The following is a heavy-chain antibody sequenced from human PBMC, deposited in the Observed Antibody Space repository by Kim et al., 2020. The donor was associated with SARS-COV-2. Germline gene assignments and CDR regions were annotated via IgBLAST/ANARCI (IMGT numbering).Heavy chain of an antibody. V-gene: IGHV3-9*01. CDR3: AKDIKAAAGHSSLVLRGAFDI. CDR2: ISWNSGSI. D-gene: IGHD6-13*01. CDR1: GFTFDDYA. J-gene: IGHJ3*02. Sequence: GGSLRLSCAASGFTFDDYAMHWVRQAPGKGLEWVSGISWNSGSIGYADSVKGRFTISRDNAKNSLYLQMNSLRAEDTALYYCAKDIKAAAGHSSLVLRGAFDIWGQGTMVTVSS.